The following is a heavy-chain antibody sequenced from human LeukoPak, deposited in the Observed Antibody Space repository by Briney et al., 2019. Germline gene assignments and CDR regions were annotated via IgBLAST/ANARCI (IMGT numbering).Heavy chain of an antibody. CDR2: IYHSGST. CDR3: ASSIVVVPAAISGRVDY. V-gene: IGHV4-30-2*01. D-gene: IGHD2-2*02. J-gene: IGHJ4*02. Sequence: SGTLSLTCAVSGGSISSGGYSWSWIRQPPGKGLEWIGYIYHSGSTYYNPSLKSRVTISVDRSKNQFSLKLSSVTAADTAVYYCASSIVVVPAAISGRVDYWGQGTLVTVSS. CDR1: GGSISSGGYS.